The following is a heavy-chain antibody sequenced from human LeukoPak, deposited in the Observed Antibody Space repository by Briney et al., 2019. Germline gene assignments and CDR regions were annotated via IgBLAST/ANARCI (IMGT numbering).Heavy chain of an antibody. V-gene: IGHV3-66*01. D-gene: IGHD6-19*01. CDR1: GFTASSTH. CDR2: VNSGGDDT. J-gene: IGHJ4*02. Sequence: PGGSLRLSCAASGFTASSTHMTWVRQAPGKGLEWVSIVNSGGDDTYYADSVKGRFTISRDNSKNTVYLEMNSLRVEDTAVYYCARDRGESSGRPIMDYWGQGTLVTVSS. CDR3: ARDRGESSGRPIMDY.